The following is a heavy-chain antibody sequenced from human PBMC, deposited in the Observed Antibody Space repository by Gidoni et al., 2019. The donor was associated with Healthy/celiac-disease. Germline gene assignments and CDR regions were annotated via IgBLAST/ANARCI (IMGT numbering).Heavy chain of an antibody. CDR1: GFPFSSYS. CDR2: ISGSGGST. Sequence: EVQLLESGGGLVQPGGSLRLSCAASGFPFSSYSMSGVRQAPGKGLEWVSAISGSGGSTYYADSVKGRFTISRDNSKNTLYLQMNSLRAEDTAVYYCAKREYYDILTGYSYYFDYWGQGTLVTVSS. CDR3: AKREYYDILTGYSYYFDY. V-gene: IGHV3-23*01. J-gene: IGHJ4*02. D-gene: IGHD3-9*01.